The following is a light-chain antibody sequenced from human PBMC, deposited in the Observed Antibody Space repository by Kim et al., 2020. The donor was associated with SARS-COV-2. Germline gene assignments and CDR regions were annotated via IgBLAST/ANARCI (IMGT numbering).Light chain of an antibody. CDR2: DAS. Sequence: LSPGESATLSCRASQSVSSYLAWYQQKPGQAPRLLIYDASNRATGIPARFSGSGSGTDFTLTISSLEPEDFAVYYCQHRSNWPLTFGGGTKVDIK. CDR3: QHRSNWPLT. J-gene: IGKJ4*01. CDR1: QSVSSY. V-gene: IGKV3-11*01.